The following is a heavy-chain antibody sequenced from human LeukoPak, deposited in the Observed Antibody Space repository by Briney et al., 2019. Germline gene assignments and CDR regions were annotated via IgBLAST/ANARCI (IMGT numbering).Heavy chain of an antibody. J-gene: IGHJ4*02. Sequence: GGALRLSCVASGLTFSNYNMHWVRQAPGKGLEWVAVIWHDGNYKYYVDSLKGRFTISRDNSKNTVYLQMNSLGAEDTAVYSCARDSDYYDSSAYSFRGGLHYDFWGRGTLVTVSS. CDR2: IWHDGNYK. D-gene: IGHD3-22*01. V-gene: IGHV3-33*01. CDR3: ARDSDYYDSSAYSFRGGLHYDF. CDR1: GLTFSNYN.